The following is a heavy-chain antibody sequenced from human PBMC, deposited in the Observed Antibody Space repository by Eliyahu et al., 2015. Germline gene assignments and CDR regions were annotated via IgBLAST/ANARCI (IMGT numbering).Heavy chain of an antibody. V-gene: IGHV1-8*01. CDR3: ARGRGRIAVAGNFWFDP. Sequence: QVQLVQSGAEVKKPGASVKVSCKASGXTFTSYDINWVRQATGQGLEWMGWMNPNSGNTGYAQKFQGRVTMTRNTSISTAYMELSSLRSEDTAVYYCARGRGRIAVAGNFWFDPWGQGTLVTVSS. CDR2: MNPNSGNT. J-gene: IGHJ5*02. CDR1: GXTFTSYD. D-gene: IGHD6-19*01.